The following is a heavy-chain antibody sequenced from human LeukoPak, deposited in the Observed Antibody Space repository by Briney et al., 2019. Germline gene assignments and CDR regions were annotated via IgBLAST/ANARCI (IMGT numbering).Heavy chain of an antibody. CDR3: AVPYGISYHDAFDI. D-gene: IGHD1-26*01. CDR2: IRYDGSNK. CDR1: GFTFSSYG. J-gene: IGHJ3*02. Sequence: GGSLRLSCAASGFTFSSYGMHWVRQAPGKGLEWVAFIRYDGSNKYYADSVKGRFTISRDNSKNTLYLQMNSLRAEDTAVYYCAVPYGISYHDAFDIWGQGTMITVSS. V-gene: IGHV3-30*02.